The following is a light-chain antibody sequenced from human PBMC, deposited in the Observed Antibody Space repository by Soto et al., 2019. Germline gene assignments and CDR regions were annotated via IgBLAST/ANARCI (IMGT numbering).Light chain of an antibody. J-gene: IGLJ1*01. CDR1: SSDVGGYDS. CDR2: EVS. V-gene: IGLV2-14*01. CDR3: SSYKSSYTLV. Sequence: QSALTQPASVSGSPGQSITISCSGTSSDVGGYDSVSWYQQHPGKAPKVMIYEVSNRPSGVSNRFSGSKYGNTASLTISGLQAEDEADYYCSSYKSSYTLVFGAGTKVTVL.